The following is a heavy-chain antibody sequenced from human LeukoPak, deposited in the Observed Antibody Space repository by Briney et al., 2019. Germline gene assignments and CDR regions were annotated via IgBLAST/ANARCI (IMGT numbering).Heavy chain of an antibody. CDR2: INHSGST. Sequence: SETLSLTCAVYGGSFSGYYWSWIRQPPGKGLEWIGEINHSGSTNYSPSLKSRVTISVDTSKNQFSLKLSSVTAADTAVYYCATSRIVGATTGYWGQGTLVTVSS. V-gene: IGHV4-34*01. J-gene: IGHJ4*02. CDR1: GGSFSGYY. CDR3: ATSRIVGATTGY. D-gene: IGHD1-26*01.